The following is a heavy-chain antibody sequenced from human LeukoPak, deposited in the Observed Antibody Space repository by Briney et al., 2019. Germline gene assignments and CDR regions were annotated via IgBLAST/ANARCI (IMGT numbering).Heavy chain of an antibody. CDR2: ISAYNGNT. CDR1: GYTFTSYS. D-gene: IGHD3-10*01. Sequence: ASVKVSCKASGYTFTSYSISWVREAPGQGLEWMGWISAYNGNTNYAQKLQGRVTMTTDTSTSTAYMELRSLRSDDTAVYYCARVWNYYGSGSPDYWGQGTLVTVSS. J-gene: IGHJ4*02. CDR3: ARVWNYYGSGSPDY. V-gene: IGHV1-18*01.